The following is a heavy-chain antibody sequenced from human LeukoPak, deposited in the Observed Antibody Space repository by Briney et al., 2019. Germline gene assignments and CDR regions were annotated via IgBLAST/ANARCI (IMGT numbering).Heavy chain of an antibody. D-gene: IGHD3-3*01. CDR2: ISYDGSNK. CDR1: GFTFSSYS. Sequence: GGSLRLSCAASGFTFSSYSMNWVRQAPGKGLEWVAVISYDGSNKYYADSVKGRFTISRDNSKNTLYLQMNSLRAEDTAVYYCARVSQGFLEWLFVDYWGQGTLVTVSS. V-gene: IGHV3-30*03. J-gene: IGHJ4*02. CDR3: ARVSQGFLEWLFVDY.